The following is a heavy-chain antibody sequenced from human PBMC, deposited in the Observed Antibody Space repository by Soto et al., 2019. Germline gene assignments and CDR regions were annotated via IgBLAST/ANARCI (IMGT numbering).Heavy chain of an antibody. J-gene: IGHJ5*02. V-gene: IGHV3-74*01. D-gene: IGHD2-15*01. CDR1: GIIFNRHW. CDR2: IHTHRSDN. CDR3: ARELCSGGNWYTYYFDT. Sequence: RGSLRLSCAASGIIFNRHWMHWVLHALRKGLVWVSHIHTHRSDNNYADSVKGRFTISRDNAKSTLVLQMNRLRDEDTAVYYCARELCSGGNWYTYYFDTWGPG.